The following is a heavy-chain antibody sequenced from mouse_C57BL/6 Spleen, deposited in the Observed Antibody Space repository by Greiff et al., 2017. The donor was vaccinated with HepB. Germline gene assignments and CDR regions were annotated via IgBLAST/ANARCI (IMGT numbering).Heavy chain of an antibody. Sequence: EVQVVESGGGLVQPGGSLKLSCAASGFTFSDYYMYWVRQTPEKRLEWVAYISNGGGSTYYPDTVKGRFTISRDNAKNTLYLQMSRLKSEDTAMYYCARHGSYFDYWGQGTTLTVSS. V-gene: IGHV5-12*01. CDR3: ARHGSYFDY. D-gene: IGHD2-2*01. CDR1: GFTFSDYY. J-gene: IGHJ2*01. CDR2: ISNGGGST.